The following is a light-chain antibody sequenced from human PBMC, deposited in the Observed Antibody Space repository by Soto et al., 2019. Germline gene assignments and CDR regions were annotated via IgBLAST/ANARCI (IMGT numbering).Light chain of an antibody. CDR2: EVS. V-gene: IGLV2-14*01. Sequence: QSALTQPASVSGSPGQSITISCTGTSSDVGGYNYVSWYQHHPGKAPKLIIYEVSNRPSGVSNRFSGSKSGNTASLTISGLQAEDETDYSCSSYPSDNTLVFGGGTKLTVL. CDR1: SSDVGGYNY. CDR3: SSYPSDNTLV. J-gene: IGLJ2*01.